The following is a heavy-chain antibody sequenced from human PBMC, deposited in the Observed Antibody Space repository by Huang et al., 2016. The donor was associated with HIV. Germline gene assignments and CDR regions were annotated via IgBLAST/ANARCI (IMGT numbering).Heavy chain of an antibody. V-gene: IGHV4-34*02. D-gene: IGHD3-3*01. J-gene: IGHJ6*03. Sequence: QVRLEQWGEGVVKPSDTLSLTCAVYGASFTTYFWSWIRQSPVKGLQVIGEIKPGGPSKLYPVFQSRVIMSVDTPKNQFSLSLRDMTAADAAIYYCARLPTPSYYDTWSLSPVEEDFFYFNMDLWGQGTPVIVSS. CDR2: IKPGGPS. CDR1: GASFTTYF. CDR3: ARLPTPSYYDTWSLSPVEEDFFYFNMDL.